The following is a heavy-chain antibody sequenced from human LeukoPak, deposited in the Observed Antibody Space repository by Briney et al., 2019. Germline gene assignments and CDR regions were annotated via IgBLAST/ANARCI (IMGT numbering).Heavy chain of an antibody. D-gene: IGHD3-10*01. CDR3: ARSFVDYYGFWYFDL. V-gene: IGHV1-2*04. CDR2: INPNSGGT. Sequence: ASVKVSCKASGYTFTGYYMHWVRQAPGQGLEWMGWINPNSGGTNYAQKFQGWVTMTRDTSISTAYMELSRLRSDDTAVYYCARSFVDYYGFWYFDLWGRGTLVTVSS. J-gene: IGHJ2*01. CDR1: GYTFTGYY.